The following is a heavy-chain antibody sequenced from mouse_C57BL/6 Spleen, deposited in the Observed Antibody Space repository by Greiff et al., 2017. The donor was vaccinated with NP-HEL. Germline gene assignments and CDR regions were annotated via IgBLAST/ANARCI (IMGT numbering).Heavy chain of an antibody. D-gene: IGHD4-1*01. CDR1: GYAFSSSW. Sequence: QVQLQQSGPELVKPGASVKISCKASGYAFSSSWMNWVKQRPGKGLEWIGRIYPGDGDTNYNGKFKGKATLTADKSSSTAYMQLSSLTSEDSAVYFCASKLGRGFDYWGQGTTLTVSS. CDR2: IYPGDGDT. J-gene: IGHJ2*01. CDR3: ASKLGRGFDY. V-gene: IGHV1-82*01.